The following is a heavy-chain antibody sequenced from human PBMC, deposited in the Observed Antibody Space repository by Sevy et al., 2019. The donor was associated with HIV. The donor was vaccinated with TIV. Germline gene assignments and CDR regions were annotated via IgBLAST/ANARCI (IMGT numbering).Heavy chain of an antibody. J-gene: IGHJ6*02. Sequence: GGSLRLSCAASGFTFSSYWMSWVRQAPGKGLEWVANIKQDGSEKYYVDSVKGRFTISRDNAKNSLYLQMNSLRAEDTAVYYCARDQGVATYHYYYYYCMDVWGQGTTVTVSS. V-gene: IGHV3-7*03. CDR3: ARDQGVATYHYYYYYCMDV. CDR2: IKQDGSEK. CDR1: GFTFSSYW. D-gene: IGHD5-12*01.